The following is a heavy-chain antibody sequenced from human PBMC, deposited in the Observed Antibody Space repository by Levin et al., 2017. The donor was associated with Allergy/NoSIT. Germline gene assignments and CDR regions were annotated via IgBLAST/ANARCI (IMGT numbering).Heavy chain of an antibody. D-gene: IGHD6-19*01. V-gene: IGHV4-59*01. J-gene: IGHJ4*02. Sequence: PSQTLSLTCTVSGSSISSSYWNWIRQAPGKGLEWIGYISDSGSTNYNPSLKIRVTISVDKSKNQFSLRLSSVTAADTAVYYCARVTFGYSSGWFFDYWGQGTLVTVSS. CDR1: GSSISSSY. CDR3: ARVTFGYSSGWFFDY. CDR2: ISDSGST.